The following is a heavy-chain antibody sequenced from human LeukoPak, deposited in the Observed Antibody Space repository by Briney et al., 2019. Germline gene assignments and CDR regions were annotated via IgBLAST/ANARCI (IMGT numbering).Heavy chain of an antibody. J-gene: IGHJ6*02. V-gene: IGHV4-34*01. D-gene: IGHD3-10*01. CDR1: GGSFSGYY. CDR2: INHSGST. CDR3: ARGSYYGSGSYYKVEAYSMDV. Sequence: SETLSLTCAVYGGSFSGYYWSWIRQPPGKGLEWIGEINHSGSTNYNPSLKSRVTISVDTSKNQFSLKLSSVTAADTAVYYCARGSYYGSGSYYKVEAYSMDVWGQGTTVTVSS.